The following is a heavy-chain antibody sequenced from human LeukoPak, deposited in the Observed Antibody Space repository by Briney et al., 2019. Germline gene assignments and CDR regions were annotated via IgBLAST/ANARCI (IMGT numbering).Heavy chain of an antibody. CDR2: ISYDGSNK. D-gene: IGHD6-19*01. V-gene: IGHV3-30-3*01. CDR3: AREGGAVAHGFDY. CDR1: GFTFSSYA. J-gene: IGHJ4*02. Sequence: GGSLRLSCAASGFTFSSYAMHWVRQAPGKGLEWVAVISYDGSNKYCADSVKGRFTISRDNSKNTLYLQMNSLRAEDTAVYYCAREGGAVAHGFDYWGQGTLVTVSS.